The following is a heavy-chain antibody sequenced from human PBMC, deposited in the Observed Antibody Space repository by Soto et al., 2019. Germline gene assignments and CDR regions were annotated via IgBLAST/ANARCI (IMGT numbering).Heavy chain of an antibody. CDR1: GDSVSSNSAA. CDR2: TYYRSKWYN. V-gene: IGHV6-1*01. Sequence: SQTLSLTCAISGDSVSSNSAAWNWIRQSPSRGLEWLGRTYYRSKWYNDYAVSVKSRITINPDTSKNQFSLQLNSVTPEDTAAYYCARDAERVAAAGGGFDYWGQGTLVTVSS. J-gene: IGHJ4*02. D-gene: IGHD6-13*01. CDR3: ARDAERVAAAGGGFDY.